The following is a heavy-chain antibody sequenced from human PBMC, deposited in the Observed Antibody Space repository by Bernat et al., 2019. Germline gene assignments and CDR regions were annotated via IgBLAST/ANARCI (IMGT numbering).Heavy chain of an antibody. Sequence: QLQLQESGPGLVKPSETLSLTCTVSGGSISSSSYYWGWIRQPPGKGLEWIGGIDYSGSTYYNRSLKSRFTISVDTFKNQFSLKPSSVTAADTAVYYCERHRYCRGGSGHPGGGQFDYWGQVTLVTISA. CDR3: ERHRYCRGGSGHPGGGQFDY. CDR1: GGSISSSSYY. J-gene: IGHJ4*02. V-gene: IGHV4-39*01. D-gene: IGHD2-15*01. CDR2: IDYSGST.